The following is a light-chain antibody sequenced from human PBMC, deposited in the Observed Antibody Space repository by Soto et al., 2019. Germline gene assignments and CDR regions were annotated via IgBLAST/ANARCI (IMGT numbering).Light chain of an antibody. Sequence: DIQMTQSPSSLSASVGDSVTITCRASQAISNYLNWYQHKPGKAPKLLIHGANKLQSGVPSRFSGSRSGTDFTLTIDSLRPEDVATYYCQQSYSTLRTFGQGNKVDIK. J-gene: IGKJ1*01. CDR1: QAISNY. V-gene: IGKV1-39*01. CDR3: QQSYSTLRT. CDR2: GAN.